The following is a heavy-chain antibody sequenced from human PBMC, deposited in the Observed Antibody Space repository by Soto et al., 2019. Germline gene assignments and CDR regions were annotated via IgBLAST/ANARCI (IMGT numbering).Heavy chain of an antibody. D-gene: IGHD6-13*01. V-gene: IGHV6-1*01. J-gene: IGHJ6*03. CDR3: AKGMVAGAVYYMDV. CDR2: TYYRSKWYN. CDR1: GDSVSRNSVA. Sequence: SQTLSLTCAISGDSVSRNSVAWNWIRPSPSRGLEWLGRTYYRSKWYNNYADSVKGRFTISRDNSKNTLYLQMNSLRAEDTAVYYCAKGMVAGAVYYMDVWGKGTTVTVSS.